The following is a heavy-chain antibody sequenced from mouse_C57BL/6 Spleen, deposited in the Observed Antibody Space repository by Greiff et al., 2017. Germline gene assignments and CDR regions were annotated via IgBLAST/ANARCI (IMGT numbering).Heavy chain of an antibody. J-gene: IGHJ2*01. D-gene: IGHD4-1*01. V-gene: IGHV1-7*01. CDR3: ARGGVTGRDFDY. CDR2: INPSSGYT. CDR1: GYTFTSYW. Sequence: VQVVESGAELAKPGASVKLSCKASGYTFTSYWMHWVKQRPGQGLEWIGYINPSSGYTKYNQKFKDKATLTADKSASTAYMQLSSLTYDDSAVYYCARGGVTGRDFDYWGQGTTLTVSS.